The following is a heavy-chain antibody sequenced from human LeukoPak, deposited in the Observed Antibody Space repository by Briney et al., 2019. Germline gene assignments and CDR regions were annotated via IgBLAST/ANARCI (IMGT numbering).Heavy chain of an antibody. V-gene: IGHV4-34*01. D-gene: IGHD6-13*01. J-gene: IGHJ5*02. CDR1: GGSFSGYY. Sequence: PSETLSLTCAVYGGSFSGYYWSWIRQPPGKGLEWIGEINHSGSTNYNPSLKSRVTISVDTSKNQFSLKLSSVTAADTAVYYCARRLRQQLVQYNWFDPWGQGTLVTLSS. CDR2: INHSGST. CDR3: ARRLRQQLVQYNWFDP.